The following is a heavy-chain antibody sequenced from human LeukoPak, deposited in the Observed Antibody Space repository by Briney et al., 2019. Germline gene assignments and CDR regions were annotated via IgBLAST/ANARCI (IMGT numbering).Heavy chain of an antibody. V-gene: IGHV4-61*01. CDR1: GGSVSSGTYY. D-gene: IGHD3-16*01. Sequence: PSETLSLTCTVSGGSVSSGTYYRSWIRQPPGKGLEWIGYIYYSGSTNYNPSLKSRVTISVDTSKNQFSLKLSSVTAADTAVYYCARGWGYFDYWGQGTLVTVSS. CDR2: IYYSGST. J-gene: IGHJ4*02. CDR3: ARGWGYFDY.